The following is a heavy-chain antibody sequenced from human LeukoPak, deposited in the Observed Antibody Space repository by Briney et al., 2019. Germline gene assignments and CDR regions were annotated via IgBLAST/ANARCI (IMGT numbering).Heavy chain of an antibody. J-gene: IGHJ3*02. Sequence: GGSLRLSCAASGFTFSSYAMHWVRQAPGKGLEWVAVISYDGSNKYYADSVKGRFTISRDNSKNTLYLQMNSLRAEDTAVYYCTSRYCTTTNCYSFDNWGHGTLVTVSS. CDR3: TSRYCTTTNCYSFDN. D-gene: IGHD2-2*01. CDR1: GFTFSSYA. V-gene: IGHV3-30-3*01. CDR2: ISYDGSNK.